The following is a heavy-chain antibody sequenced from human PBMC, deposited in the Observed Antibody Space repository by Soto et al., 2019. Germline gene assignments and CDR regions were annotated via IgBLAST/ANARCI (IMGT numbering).Heavy chain of an antibody. CDR3: ARANYYDSSGYYHAYYYYYGMDV. CDR1: GGSISSYY. D-gene: IGHD3-22*01. CDR2: IYYSGST. V-gene: IGHV4-59*01. Sequence: SETVSLTXTVSGGSISSYYWSWIRQPPGKGLEWIGYIYYSGSTNYNPSLKSRVTISVDTSKNQFSLKLSSVTAADTAVYYCARANYYDSSGYYHAYYYYYGMDVWGQGTTVTVSS. J-gene: IGHJ6*02.